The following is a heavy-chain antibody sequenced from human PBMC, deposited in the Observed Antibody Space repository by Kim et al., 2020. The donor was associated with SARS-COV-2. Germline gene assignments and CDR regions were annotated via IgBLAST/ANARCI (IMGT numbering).Heavy chain of an antibody. Sequence: SETLSLTCAVYGGSFSGYYWSWIRQPPGKGLEWIGEINHSGSTNYNPSLKSRVTISVDTSKNQFSLKLSSVTAADTAVYYCARGRRILRYFDFDYWGQGT. CDR3: ARGRRILRYFDFDY. CDR1: GGSFSGYY. D-gene: IGHD3-9*01. V-gene: IGHV4-34*01. CDR2: INHSGST. J-gene: IGHJ4*02.